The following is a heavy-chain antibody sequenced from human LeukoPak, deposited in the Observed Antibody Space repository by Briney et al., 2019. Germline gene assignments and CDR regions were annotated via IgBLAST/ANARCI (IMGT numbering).Heavy chain of an antibody. Sequence: GGSLRLSCGASGFTFSSYAMSWVRQAPGKGLEWVSGISGSGDRRNYADSVEGRFTISRDISKNTLYLQMNSLRAEDTAVYYCAKGPKQLLVGSRGYYFDYWGQGTLVTVSS. CDR2: ISGSGDRR. J-gene: IGHJ4*02. D-gene: IGHD6-13*01. CDR1: GFTFSSYA. CDR3: AKGPKQLLVGSRGYYFDY. V-gene: IGHV3-23*01.